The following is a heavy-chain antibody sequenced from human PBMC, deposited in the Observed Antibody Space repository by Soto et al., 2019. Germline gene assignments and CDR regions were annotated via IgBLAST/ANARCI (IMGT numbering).Heavy chain of an antibody. CDR3: ARKDYYDSSGYLYGMDV. CDR2: IIPIFGTA. Sequence: SVKVSCKASGGTFSIYAISWVRQAPGQGLEWMGGIIPIFGTANYAQKFQGRVTITADESTSTAYMELSSLRSEDTAVYYCARKDYYDSSGYLYGMDVWGQGTTVTVSS. D-gene: IGHD3-22*01. V-gene: IGHV1-69*13. CDR1: GGTFSIYA. J-gene: IGHJ6*02.